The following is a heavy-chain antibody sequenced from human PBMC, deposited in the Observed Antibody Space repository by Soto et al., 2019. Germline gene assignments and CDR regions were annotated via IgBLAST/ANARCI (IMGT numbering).Heavy chain of an antibody. CDR2: INAGNGNT. Sequence: ASVTVSXKASGYTFTSYAMHWVRQAPGQRLEWMGWINAGNGNTKYSQKFQGRVTITRDTSASTAYMELSSLRSEDTAVYYCARSIVVVTALDYWGQGTLVTVSS. J-gene: IGHJ4*02. CDR1: GYTFTSYA. D-gene: IGHD2-21*02. V-gene: IGHV1-3*01. CDR3: ARSIVVVTALDY.